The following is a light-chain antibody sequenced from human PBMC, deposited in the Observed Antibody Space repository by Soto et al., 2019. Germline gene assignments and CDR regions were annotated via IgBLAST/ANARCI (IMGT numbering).Light chain of an antibody. Sequence: EIVLTQFRGTPSLSPGGRSTLSCMANQSVSSSYLAWYQQKHGQAPRLLIYGASSRATGIPDRFSGSVSGTDGTITISRLETEDGSVYYCQQSGSSTCTFGGGTKVDNK. J-gene: IGKJ4*02. V-gene: IGKV3-20*01. CDR3: QQSGSSTCT. CDR1: QSVSSSY. CDR2: GAS.